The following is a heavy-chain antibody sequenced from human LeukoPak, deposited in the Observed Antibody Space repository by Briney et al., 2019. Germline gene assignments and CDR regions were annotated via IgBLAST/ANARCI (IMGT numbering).Heavy chain of an antibody. D-gene: IGHD3-22*01. CDR2: ISYDGNYK. CDR1: GFTFNDYA. V-gene: IGHV3-30*18. CDR3: AKELMHYHDSSAYYGSDY. Sequence: QTGGSLRLSCAASGFTFNDYAMHWVRQAPGKGLEWVAVISYDGNYKYYAASVKGRFTIFRDNSKNTLYLHMISLRTEDTGVYYCAKELMHYHDSSAYYGSDYWGRGTLVIVSS. J-gene: IGHJ4*02.